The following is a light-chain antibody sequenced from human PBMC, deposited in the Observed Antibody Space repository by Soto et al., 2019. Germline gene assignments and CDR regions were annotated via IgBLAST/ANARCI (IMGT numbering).Light chain of an antibody. CDR2: WAS. J-gene: IGKJ1*01. CDR1: QSGFHSPNNANY. V-gene: IGKV4-1*01. CDR3: HQYLDGRT. Sequence: DIVMTQSPDSLAVSLGERATINCKSSQSGFHSPNNANYLSWYQQKPGQPPKLLIYWASTRESGVPDRFSGSGSGTDFTLTISSLQAEDVAVYFCHQYLDGRTFGQGTKVDI.